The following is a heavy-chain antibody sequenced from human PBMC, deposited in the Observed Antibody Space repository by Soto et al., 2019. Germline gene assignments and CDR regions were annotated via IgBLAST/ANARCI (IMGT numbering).Heavy chain of an antibody. CDR1: GYTFTNYG. Sequence: GASVKVSCKASGYTFTNYGFSWVRQAPGQGLEWMGWISGYSGNTKYAEKFQGRVTMTTDTSTSTAHMELRSLRSDDTAVYYCARHRNFFDYWGQGTLVTVSS. CDR3: ARHRNFFDY. V-gene: IGHV1-18*01. J-gene: IGHJ4*02. CDR2: ISGYSGNT.